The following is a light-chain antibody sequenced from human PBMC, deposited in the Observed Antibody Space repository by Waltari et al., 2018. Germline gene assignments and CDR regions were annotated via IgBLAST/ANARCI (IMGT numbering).Light chain of an antibody. CDR3: QQSYSTPFT. Sequence: DIHMTQSPSSLSASVADRVTITCRAGQSISSYLNWYQQKPGNAPKLVIYAASSFQSRVPSRFSGSGSGTDFTLTISSLQPEDIATYYCQQSYSTPFTFGPGTTVDIK. CDR2: AAS. CDR1: QSISSY. J-gene: IGKJ3*01. V-gene: IGKV1-39*01.